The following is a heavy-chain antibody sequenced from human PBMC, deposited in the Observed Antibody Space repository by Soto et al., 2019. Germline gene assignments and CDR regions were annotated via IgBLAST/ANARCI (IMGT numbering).Heavy chain of an antibody. D-gene: IGHD3-22*01. V-gene: IGHV4-39*07. CDR2: IYHSGST. CDR1: GGSISSSSYY. J-gene: IGHJ4*02. Sequence: PSETLSLTCTVSGGSISSSSYYWGWIRQPPGKGLEWIGEIYHSGSTNYNPSLKSRVTISVDKSKNQFSLKLSSVTAADTAVYYCARTAHYYYDSSGYLYYFDYWGQGTLVTVSS. CDR3: ARTAHYYYDSSGYLYYFDY.